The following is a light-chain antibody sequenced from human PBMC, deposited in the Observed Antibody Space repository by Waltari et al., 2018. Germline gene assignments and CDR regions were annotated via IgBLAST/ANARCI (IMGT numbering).Light chain of an antibody. Sequence: DVVMTQSPLSLPVTLGQPASISCRSSQSLVNSDGNTYLNWFHQRPGQSPRRLISKVANRDSVVPDRFSGSGSGTDFTLKISRVEAEDVGVYYCMQGTHWPRTYGQGTKVEIK. CDR1: QSLVNSDGNTY. CDR2: KVA. CDR3: MQGTHWPRT. J-gene: IGKJ1*01. V-gene: IGKV2-30*01.